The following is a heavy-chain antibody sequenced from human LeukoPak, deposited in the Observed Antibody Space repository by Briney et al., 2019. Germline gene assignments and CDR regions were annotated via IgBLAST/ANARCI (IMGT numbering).Heavy chain of an antibody. Sequence: PGGSLRLSCAASGFTFSSYSMNWVRQAPGKGLEWVSSISSSSSYIYYADSVKGRFTISRDNAKNSLYLQMNSLRAEDTAVYYCARGMRASSSWRVIDYWGQGTLVTVSS. CDR1: GFTFSSYS. CDR2: ISSSSSYI. V-gene: IGHV3-21*01. CDR3: ARGMRASSSWRVIDY. J-gene: IGHJ4*02. D-gene: IGHD6-13*01.